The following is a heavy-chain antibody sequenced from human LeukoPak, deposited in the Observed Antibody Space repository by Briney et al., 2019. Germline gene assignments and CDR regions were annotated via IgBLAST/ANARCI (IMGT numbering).Heavy chain of an antibody. D-gene: IGHD3-10*01. CDR3: ARVAVGTILYGSGSKPTAAFDY. Sequence: ASVKVSCKASGYTFTGYYMHWVRQAPGQGLEWMGWISPNSGGTNYAQKFQGRVTMTRDTSISTAYMELSRLRSDDTAVYYCARVAVGTILYGSGSKPTAAFDYWGQGTLVTVSS. CDR1: GYTFTGYY. J-gene: IGHJ4*02. V-gene: IGHV1-2*02. CDR2: ISPNSGGT.